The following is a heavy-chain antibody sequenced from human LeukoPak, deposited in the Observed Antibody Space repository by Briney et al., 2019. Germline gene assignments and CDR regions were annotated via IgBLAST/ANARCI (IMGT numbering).Heavy chain of an antibody. Sequence: GASVKVSCKASGYTFTSYGISWVRQAPGQGLEWMGWISAYNGNTNYAQKLQGRVTMTTDTSTSTACMELRSLRSDDTAVYYCARDVYNLNDHYYYMDVWRKGTTVTVSS. V-gene: IGHV1-18*01. CDR1: GYTFTSYG. J-gene: IGHJ6*03. D-gene: IGHD1-20*01. CDR3: ARDVYNLNDHYYYMDV. CDR2: ISAYNGNT.